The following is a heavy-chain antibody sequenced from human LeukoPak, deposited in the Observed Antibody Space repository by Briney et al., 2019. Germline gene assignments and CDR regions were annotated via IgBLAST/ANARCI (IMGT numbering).Heavy chain of an antibody. J-gene: IGHJ4*02. D-gene: IGHD3-10*01. Sequence: GRSLRLSCAASGFTLSSYAMHWVRQAPGKGLEWVVVISYDGSNKYYADSVKGRFTISRDNSKNTLYLQMNSLRAEDTAVYYCARDGYSSSGRYPHHFDYWGQGTLVTVSS. CDR1: GFTLSSYA. CDR2: ISYDGSNK. CDR3: ARDGYSSSGRYPHHFDY. V-gene: IGHV3-30*04.